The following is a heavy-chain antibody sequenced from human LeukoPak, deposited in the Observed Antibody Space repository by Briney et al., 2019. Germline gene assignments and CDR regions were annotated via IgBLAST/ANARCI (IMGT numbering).Heavy chain of an antibody. V-gene: IGHV4-59*01. CDR3: ARGDWGYCSGGSCPNWFDP. D-gene: IGHD2-15*01. J-gene: IGHJ5*02. Sequence: SETLSLTCTVSGGSISSYYWSWIRQPPGKGLEWIGYIYYSGRTNYDPSLKSRVTISVDTSKNQFSLKLSSVTAAATAVYYCARGDWGYCSGGSCPNWFDPWGQGTLVTVSS. CDR1: GGSISSYY. CDR2: IYYSGRT.